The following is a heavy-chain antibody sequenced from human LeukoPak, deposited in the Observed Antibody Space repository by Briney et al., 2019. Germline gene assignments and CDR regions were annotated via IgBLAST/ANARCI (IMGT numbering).Heavy chain of an antibody. CDR2: INGDGSWT. Sequence: GGSLRLSCAASGNYWMHWVRQAPGKGLVWVSHINGDGSWTTYADSVKGRFTISKDNAKNTVYLQMNNLRAEDTAVYYCVSFYETYWGWGTLVTVSS. V-gene: IGHV3-74*01. D-gene: IGHD2-2*01. CDR1: GNYW. CDR3: VSFYETY. J-gene: IGHJ4*02.